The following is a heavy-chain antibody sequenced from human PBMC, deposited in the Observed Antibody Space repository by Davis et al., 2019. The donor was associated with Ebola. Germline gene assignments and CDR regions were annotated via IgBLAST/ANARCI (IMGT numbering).Heavy chain of an antibody. J-gene: IGHJ6*02. CDR3: AREGPGRVTGYYYYGMDV. Sequence: SVKVSCKASGGTFSSYAISWVRQAPGQRLEWMGGIIPIFGTANYAQKFQGRVTITADKSTSTAYMELSSLRSEDTAVYYCAREGPGRVTGYYYYGMDVWGQGTTVTVSS. CDR2: IIPIFGTA. CDR1: GGTFSSYA. V-gene: IGHV1-69*06. D-gene: IGHD1-20*01.